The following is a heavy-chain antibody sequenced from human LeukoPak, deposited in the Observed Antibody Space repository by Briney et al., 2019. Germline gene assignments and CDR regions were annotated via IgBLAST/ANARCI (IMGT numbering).Heavy chain of an antibody. J-gene: IGHJ4*02. Sequence: ASVKVSCTASGYTFTSYAMNWVRQAPGQGLEWMGWINTNTGNPTYAQGFTGRFVFSLDTSVSTAYLQISSLKAEDTAVYYCARGTSSSSSYFYPDWGQGTLVTVSS. CDR2: INTNTGNP. CDR1: GYTFTSYA. V-gene: IGHV7-4-1*02. CDR3: ARGTSSSSSYFYPD. D-gene: IGHD6-13*01.